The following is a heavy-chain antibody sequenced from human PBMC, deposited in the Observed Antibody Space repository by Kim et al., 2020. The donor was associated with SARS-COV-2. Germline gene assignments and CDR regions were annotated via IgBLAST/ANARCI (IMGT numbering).Heavy chain of an antibody. V-gene: IGHV4-59*01. Sequence: SETLSLTCTVSGGSISSYYWSWIRQPPGKGLEWIGYIYYSESTNYNPSLKSRVTISVDTSKNQFSLKLSSMTAADTAVYYCARVALGYCSSTNCHKGFDPWGQGTLVTVSS. CDR1: GGSISSYY. D-gene: IGHD2-2*01. J-gene: IGHJ5*02. CDR2: IYYSEST. CDR3: ARVALGYCSSTNCHKGFDP.